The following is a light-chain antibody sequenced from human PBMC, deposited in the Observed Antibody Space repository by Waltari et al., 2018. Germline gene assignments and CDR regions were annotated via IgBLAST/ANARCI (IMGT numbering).Light chain of an antibody. Sequence: QRVTISCSGSNSNIGGNSVNWYHQLPGTAPKLLIYNDNQGPSGVPDRFSASKSGTSASLAITGLQSEDDAYYYCAVWDDSLGGVFGGGTKLTVL. V-gene: IGLV1-44*01. CDR1: NSNIGGNS. J-gene: IGLJ3*02. CDR3: AVWDDSLGGV. CDR2: NDN.